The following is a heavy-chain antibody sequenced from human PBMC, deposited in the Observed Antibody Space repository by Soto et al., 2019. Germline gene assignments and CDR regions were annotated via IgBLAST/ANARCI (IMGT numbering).Heavy chain of an antibody. CDR3: VRDVGFDYVN. D-gene: IGHD3-16*01. J-gene: IGHJ4*02. CDR2: IKQDESEK. V-gene: IGHV3-7*01. CDR1: GFSFSSYW. Sequence: EVQLVESGGGLVQPGGSLRISCKGSGFSFSSYWMSWVRQAPGKGLKWVASIKQDESEKYYVDSVKGRFTISRDNVDDSVFLHMNRLSAEDTAVYFCVRDVGFDYVNWGQGTLVTVSS.